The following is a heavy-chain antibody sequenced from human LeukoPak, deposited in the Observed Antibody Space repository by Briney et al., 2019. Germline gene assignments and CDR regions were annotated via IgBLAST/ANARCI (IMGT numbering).Heavy chain of an antibody. J-gene: IGHJ5*02. CDR2: IYTNGYT. CDR1: GGSITNYY. CDR3: AREQRDYVGDGYYYGS. D-gene: IGHD5-24*01. V-gene: IGHV4-4*07. Sequence: PSETLSLTCSVSGGSITNYYWAWIRQPVGRGLEWIGRIYTNGYTDYNPSLRSRLTMSVDTSKNQFSLKLTSVTAADTAVYYCAREQRDYVGDGYYYGSWGQGTLVTVSS.